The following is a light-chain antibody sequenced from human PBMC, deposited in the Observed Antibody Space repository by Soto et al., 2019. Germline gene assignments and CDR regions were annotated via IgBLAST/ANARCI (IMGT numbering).Light chain of an antibody. V-gene: IGLV2-23*02. CDR3: CSFAGSTPYV. Sequence: SLAHPGSVCRSPGQSITISCIGTSSDIGSYRLVPWYQHHPGQAPILIIYEVTKRPSGVSNRFSASKSGNTASPTISGLQAEDEADYSCCSFAGSTPYVFGTGTKVTVL. CDR2: EVT. J-gene: IGLJ1*01. CDR1: SSDIGSYRL.